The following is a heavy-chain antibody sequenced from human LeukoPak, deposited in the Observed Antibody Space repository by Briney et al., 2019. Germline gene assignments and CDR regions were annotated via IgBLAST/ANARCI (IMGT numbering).Heavy chain of an antibody. V-gene: IGHV1-69*04. CDR3: AVNRIAARPYFDY. CDR2: IIPILGIA. Sequence: SVKVSCKASGGTFCSYAISWVRQAPGQGVEWMGRIIPILGIANYAQKFQGRVTITADKSTSTAYMELSSLRSEDTAVYYCAVNRIAARPYFDYWGQGTLVTVSS. J-gene: IGHJ4*02. CDR1: GGTFCSYA. D-gene: IGHD6-6*01.